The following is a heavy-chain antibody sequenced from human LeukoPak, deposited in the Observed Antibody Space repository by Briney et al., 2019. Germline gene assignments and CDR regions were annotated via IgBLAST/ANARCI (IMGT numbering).Heavy chain of an antibody. D-gene: IGHD3-3*01. Sequence: ASVKVSCKASGGTFSSYAISWVRQAPGQGLEWMGGIIPIFGTANYAQKFQGGVTITADESTSTAYMELSSLRSEDTAVYYCARVGEHITIFGVVRFAFDIWGQGTMVTVSS. J-gene: IGHJ3*02. CDR2: IIPIFGTA. V-gene: IGHV1-69*13. CDR3: ARVGEHITIFGVVRFAFDI. CDR1: GGTFSSYA.